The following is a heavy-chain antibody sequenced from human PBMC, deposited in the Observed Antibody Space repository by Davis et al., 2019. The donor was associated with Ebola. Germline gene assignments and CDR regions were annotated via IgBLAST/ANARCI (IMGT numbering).Heavy chain of an antibody. D-gene: IGHD2-2*02. CDR2: IKQDGSEK. J-gene: IGHJ4*02. CDR1: GSTFDVYA. Sequence: VSLKISRAASGSTFDVYAMHWVRQAPGKGLEWVANIKQDGSEKYYVDSVKGRFTISRDNAKNSLYLQMNSLRAEDTAEYYWARDPERYCSSTSCYTFDYWGQGTLVTVSS. CDR3: ARDPERYCSSTSCYTFDY. V-gene: IGHV3-7*03.